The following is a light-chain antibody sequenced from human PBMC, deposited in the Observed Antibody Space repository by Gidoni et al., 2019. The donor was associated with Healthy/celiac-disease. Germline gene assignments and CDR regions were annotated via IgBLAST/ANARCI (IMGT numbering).Light chain of an antibody. V-gene: IGKV3-20*01. CDR3: QQYGSSLCT. J-gene: IGKJ1*01. Sequence: EIVLTQAPGTRSLSPGERATLSCRASQSVSSSYLAWYQQKPGQAPRLLIYGASSRATGIPDRFSGSGSGTDFTLTISRLEPEDFAVYYCQQYGSSLCTFGQGTKVEIK. CDR1: QSVSSSY. CDR2: GAS.